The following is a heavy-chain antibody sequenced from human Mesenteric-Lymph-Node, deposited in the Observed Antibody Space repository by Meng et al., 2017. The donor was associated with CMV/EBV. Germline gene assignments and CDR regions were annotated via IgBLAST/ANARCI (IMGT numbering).Heavy chain of an antibody. Sequence: SETLSLTCTVSGGSISSGSYYWGWIRQPPGKGLEWIGSIYYSGSTYYNPSLKSRVTISVDTSKNQFSLKLSSVTAADTAVYYCARGITIFGVVIVPYYYYGMDVWGQGTTVTVSS. D-gene: IGHD3-3*01. CDR2: IYYSGST. CDR1: GGSISSGSYY. CDR3: ARGITIFGVVIVPYYYYGMDV. V-gene: IGHV4-39*07. J-gene: IGHJ6*02.